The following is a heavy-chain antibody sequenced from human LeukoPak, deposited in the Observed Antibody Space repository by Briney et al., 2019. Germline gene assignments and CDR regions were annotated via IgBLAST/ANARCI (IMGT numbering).Heavy chain of an antibody. CDR2: INPNSGGT. CDR3: AGRTIMGPNYYYYGMDV. V-gene: IGHV1-2*06. J-gene: IGHJ6*02. CDR1: GYTFTGYY. Sequence: ASVKVSCKASGYTFTGYYMHWVRQAPGQGLEWMGRINPNSGGTNYAQKFQGRVTMTRDTSISTAYMELSRLRSDDTAVYYCAGRTIMGPNYYYYGMDVWGQGTTVTVSS. D-gene: IGHD3-16*01.